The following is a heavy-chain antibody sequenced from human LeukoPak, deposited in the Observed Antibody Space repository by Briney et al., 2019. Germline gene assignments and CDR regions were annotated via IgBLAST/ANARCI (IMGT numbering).Heavy chain of an antibody. CDR3: ARGAHVLMVYAPFDY. Sequence: GGSLRLSCGASGFTFSSYWMHWVRQAPGKGLVWVSSMSTDGSSTTYAESVRGRFTISRDNAKNTLYLQMNSLRAEGTAVYYCARGAHVLMVYAPFDYWGQGTLVTVSS. CDR2: MSTDGSST. CDR1: GFTFSSYW. D-gene: IGHD2-8*01. V-gene: IGHV3-74*03. J-gene: IGHJ4*02.